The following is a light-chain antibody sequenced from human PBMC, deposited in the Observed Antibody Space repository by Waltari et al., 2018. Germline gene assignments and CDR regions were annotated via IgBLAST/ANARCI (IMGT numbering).Light chain of an antibody. CDR2: EVS. V-gene: IGLV2-14*01. Sequence: QSALTQPASVSGSPGQSITISCTGNSSDVGGYNYVSWYQQHPGKAPKVMIYEVSNRPSGVSNRFSGSKSGNTAPLTISGLQAEDEADYYCSSYTSSSNWVFGGGTKLTVL. CDR3: SSYTSSSNWV. J-gene: IGLJ3*02. CDR1: SSDVGGYNY.